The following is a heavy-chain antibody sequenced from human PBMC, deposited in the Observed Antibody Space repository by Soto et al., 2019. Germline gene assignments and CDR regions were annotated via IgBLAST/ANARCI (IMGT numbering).Heavy chain of an antibody. V-gene: IGHV3-21*01. J-gene: IGHJ4*02. Sequence: PGGSLRLSCAASGFTFSSYSMNWVRQAPGKGLEWVSSISSSSRYIYYADSVKGRFTISRDNAKNSLYLQMNSLRAEDTAVYYCARHSSSGARFDYWGQGTLVTVSS. CDR1: GFTFSSYS. CDR2: ISSSSRYI. D-gene: IGHD6-13*01. CDR3: ARHSSSGARFDY.